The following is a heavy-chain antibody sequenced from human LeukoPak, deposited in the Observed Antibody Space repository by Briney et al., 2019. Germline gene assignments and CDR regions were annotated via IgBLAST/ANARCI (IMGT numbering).Heavy chain of an antibody. D-gene: IGHD2-15*01. V-gene: IGHV3-9*01. Sequence: GGSLRLSCAASGFTFDDYAVHWVRQAPGKGLEWVSGISWNSGSIGYADSVKGRFTISRDNAKNSLYLQMNSLRAEDTALYYCAKDTPWYSWGQGTLVTVSS. J-gene: IGHJ4*02. CDR3: AKDTPWYS. CDR2: ISWNSGSI. CDR1: GFTFDDYA.